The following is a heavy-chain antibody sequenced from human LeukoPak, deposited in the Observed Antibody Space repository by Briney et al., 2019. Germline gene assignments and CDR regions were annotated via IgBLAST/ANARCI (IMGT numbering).Heavy chain of an antibody. CDR1: GFTFSSYS. Sequence: GGSLRLSCAASGFTFSSYSMTWVRQAPGKGLEWVSYISSSNSTIYYADSVKGRITISRYNAKNSLYLQMNSLRAEDTAVYYCARDILTGSQSRFQHWGQGTLVPVSS. CDR3: ARDILTGSQSRFQH. V-gene: IGHV3-48*04. CDR2: ISSSNSTI. D-gene: IGHD3-9*01. J-gene: IGHJ1*01.